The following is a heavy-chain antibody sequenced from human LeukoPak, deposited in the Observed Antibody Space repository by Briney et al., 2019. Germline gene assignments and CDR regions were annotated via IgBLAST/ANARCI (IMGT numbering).Heavy chain of an antibody. J-gene: IGHJ5*02. V-gene: IGHV4-59*08. D-gene: IGHD1-26*01. CDR1: DGSITNYY. CDR2: IYSSGST. CDR3: ARHSMGGSYSWFDP. Sequence: SETLSLTCTVSDGSITNYYWNWIRQPPGKGLEWIGYIYSSGSTNYNPSLKSRVTISVDTSKNQFSLKVNSVTAADTAVYYCARHSMGGSYSWFDPWGQGTLVIVSS.